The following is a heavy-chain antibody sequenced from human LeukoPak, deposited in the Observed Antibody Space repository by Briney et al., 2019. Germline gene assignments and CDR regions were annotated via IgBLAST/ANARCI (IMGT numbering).Heavy chain of an antibody. V-gene: IGHV4-34*01. D-gene: IGHD3-3*01. Sequence: PSETLSLTCAVYGDSFIENYWSWIRQDPGKGLEWIGEISHSGGTNYTNYNPSLKSRVTISIDTSKNQFSLRLSSVTAADTAVYYCARGCVLRFLEWLLDYWGQGTLVTVSS. J-gene: IGHJ4*02. CDR1: GDSFIENY. CDR2: ISHSGGT. CDR3: ARGCVLRFLEWLLDY.